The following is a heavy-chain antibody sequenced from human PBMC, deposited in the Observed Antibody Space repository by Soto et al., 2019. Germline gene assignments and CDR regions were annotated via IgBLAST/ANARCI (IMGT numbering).Heavy chain of an antibody. D-gene: IGHD5-12*01. CDR2: IKSKTDGGAT. J-gene: IGHJ4*02. V-gene: IGHV3-15*01. CDR1: GFTFSNAW. CDR3: TTGFDSGYSGDDLDY. Sequence: GGSLRLSCAASGFTFSNAWMSWVRQAPGKGLEWVGRIKSKTDGGATDYAAPVKGIFTISRDDSKNTLHLQMNSLKTEDTAVYSCTTGFDSGYSGDDLDYWGQGTLVTVSS.